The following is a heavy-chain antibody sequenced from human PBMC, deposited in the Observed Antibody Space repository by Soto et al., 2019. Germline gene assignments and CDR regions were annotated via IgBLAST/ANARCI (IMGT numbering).Heavy chain of an antibody. Sequence: EVQLVESGGGLVKPGGSLRLSCAASGFTFSSYSMNWVRQAPGKGLEWVSSISSSSSYIYYADSVKGRFTISRDNAKNSLYLQMNSRRAEDTAGDYWAREPILNNWNYRTRFDYWGQGTLVTVSS. CDR1: GFTFSSYS. V-gene: IGHV3-21*01. CDR3: AREPILNNWNYRTRFDY. D-gene: IGHD1-7*01. CDR2: ISSSSSYI. J-gene: IGHJ4*02.